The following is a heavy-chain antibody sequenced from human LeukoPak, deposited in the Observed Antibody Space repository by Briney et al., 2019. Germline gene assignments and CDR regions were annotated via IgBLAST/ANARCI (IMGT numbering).Heavy chain of an antibody. J-gene: IGHJ4*02. D-gene: IGHD3-22*01. V-gene: IGHV4-31*03. CDR1: GGSISSGGYY. Sequence: SETLSLTCTVSGGSISSGGYYWSWIRQHPGKGLEWIGYIYYRGSTYYNPSLKSRVTISVDTSKNQFSLKLSSVTAADTAVYYCARIPAPRHYYDSSGYYLDYWGQGTLVTVSS. CDR2: IYYRGST. CDR3: ARIPAPRHYYDSSGYYLDY.